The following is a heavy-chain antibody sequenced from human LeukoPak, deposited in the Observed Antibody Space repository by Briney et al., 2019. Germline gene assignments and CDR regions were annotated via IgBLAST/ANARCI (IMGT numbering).Heavy chain of an antibody. CDR1: GGSISSYY. CDR3: VQNIPGAIEH. Sequence: PSETLSLACTVSGGSISSYYWSWIRQPPGKGLEWIGSLYYSGNTNYNPSLKSRVTISIDASKSQFSLRLSSVTAADTAVYYCVQNIPGAIEHWGQGTLVTVSS. CDR2: LYYSGNT. D-gene: IGHD1-7*01. V-gene: IGHV4-59*08. J-gene: IGHJ1*01.